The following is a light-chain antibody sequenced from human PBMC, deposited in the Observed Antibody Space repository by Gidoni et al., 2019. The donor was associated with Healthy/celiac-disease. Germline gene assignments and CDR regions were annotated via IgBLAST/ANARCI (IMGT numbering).Light chain of an antibody. CDR1: QSISSW. V-gene: IGKV1-5*01. J-gene: IGKJ1*01. CDR3: QQYNSYPWT. CDR2: DAS. Sequence: DIQMTQSPSTLSASVGDRVTITCRASQSISSWLAWYQQKPEKAPKLLIYDASSLESGVPSRFSGSGSGTEFTRTISSLQPDDFATYYCQQYNSYPWTFGQGTKVEIK.